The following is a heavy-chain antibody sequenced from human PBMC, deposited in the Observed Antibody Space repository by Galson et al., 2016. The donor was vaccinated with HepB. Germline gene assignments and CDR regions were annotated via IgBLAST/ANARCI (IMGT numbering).Heavy chain of an antibody. V-gene: IGHV4-59*01. CDR3: ARGLVVPAATYDY. D-gene: IGHD2-2*01. J-gene: IGHJ4*02. CDR1: GGSFKTNY. Sequence: SETLSLTCTVSGGSFKTNYWTWIRQPPGEGLEWIGYVFYSGSTNYNPSLKSRLTISIDTSKNQFSLRLTSVTAADTAVYYCARGLVVPAATYDYWGQGTLVTVSS. CDR2: VFYSGST.